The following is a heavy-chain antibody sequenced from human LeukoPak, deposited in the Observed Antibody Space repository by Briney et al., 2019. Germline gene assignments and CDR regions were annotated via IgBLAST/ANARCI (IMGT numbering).Heavy chain of an antibody. D-gene: IGHD4-17*01. CDR1: GYSFTTYW. CDR3: VRPRMTTGRDGETILFYFDY. V-gene: IGHV5-51*01. J-gene: IGHJ4*02. CDR2: IYPGDSDT. Sequence: GESLKISCKSSGYSFTTYWIGWVRQVPGKGLEWMGIIYPGDSDTRYNPSFQGQVTISADKSINTAYLQWSSLKASDTAMHYCVRPRMTTGRDGETILFYFDYWGQGTLVTVSS.